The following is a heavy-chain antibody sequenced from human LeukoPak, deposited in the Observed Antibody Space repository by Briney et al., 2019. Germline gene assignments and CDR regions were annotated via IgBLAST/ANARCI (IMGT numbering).Heavy chain of an antibody. CDR3: ARGFRMVDY. Sequence: SETLSITCTVSGGSFSSGSYYWSWIRQPPGKGLEWIGYIYYSGSTNYNPSLKSRVTISVDTSKNQFSLKLSSVTAADTAVYYCARGFRMVDYWGQGTLVTVSS. J-gene: IGHJ4*02. D-gene: IGHD2-15*01. CDR2: IYYSGST. CDR1: GGSFSSGSYY. V-gene: IGHV4-61*01.